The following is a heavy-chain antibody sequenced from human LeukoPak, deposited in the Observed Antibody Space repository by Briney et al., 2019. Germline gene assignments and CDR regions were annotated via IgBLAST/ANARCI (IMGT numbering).Heavy chain of an antibody. J-gene: IGHJ6*03. CDR2: INPNSGGT. CDR1: GYTFTGYY. Sequence: ASVKVSCKASGYTFTGYYMHWVRQAPGQGVEWMGWINPNSGGTNYAQKFQGRVTMTRDTSISTAYMELSRLRSDDTAVYYCASTAGSIPYYYYMDVWGKGTTVTVSS. V-gene: IGHV1-2*02. D-gene: IGHD1-14*01. CDR3: ASTAGSIPYYYYMDV.